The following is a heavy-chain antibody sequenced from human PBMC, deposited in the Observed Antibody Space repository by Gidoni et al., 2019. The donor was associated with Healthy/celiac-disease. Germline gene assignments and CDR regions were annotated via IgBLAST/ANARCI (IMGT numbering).Heavy chain of an antibody. CDR3: ARIWVTGTSSSWHMSNGYDY. J-gene: IGHJ4*02. CDR1: GFSLSHPRMG. V-gene: IGHV2-26*01. Sequence: QLTLKESGPVLVTPTETLTLTCTVSGFSLSHPRMGVSWIRQPPGKALEWLAHIFSNDEKSYSTSLKSRLTISKDTSKSQVVLTMTNMDPVDTATYYCARIWVTGTSSSWHMSNGYDYWGQGTLVTVSS. CDR2: IFSNDEK. D-gene: IGHD6-13*01.